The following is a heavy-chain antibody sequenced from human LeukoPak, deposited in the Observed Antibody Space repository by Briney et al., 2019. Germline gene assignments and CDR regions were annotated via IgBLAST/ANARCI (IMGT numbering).Heavy chain of an antibody. CDR2: VKKDGSDK. Sequence: PGGSLRLSCAASGFTFSTYWMAWVRQAPGKGREWVANVKKDGSDKNYVDSVKGRFTIFRDNAKNSLYLQMNSLRAEDTAVYYCARDSSGSLDYWGQGTLVTVSS. V-gene: IGHV3-7*01. CDR1: GFTFSTYW. D-gene: IGHD1-26*01. CDR3: ARDSSGSLDY. J-gene: IGHJ4*02.